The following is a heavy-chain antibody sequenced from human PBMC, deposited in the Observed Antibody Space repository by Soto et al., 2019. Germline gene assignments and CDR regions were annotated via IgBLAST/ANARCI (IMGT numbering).Heavy chain of an antibody. J-gene: IGHJ4*02. CDR3: SRGRETNAVTIFDY. Sequence: GGSLRLSCAASGFTFSSYAMHWVRQAPGKGLEWVAVISYDGSNKYYADSVKGRFTISRDNSKNTLYLQMNSLRSEDTAVYYCSRGRETNAVTIFDYWGQGTLVTVSS. V-gene: IGHV3-30-3*01. CDR2: ISYDGSNK. D-gene: IGHD4-17*01. CDR1: GFTFSSYA.